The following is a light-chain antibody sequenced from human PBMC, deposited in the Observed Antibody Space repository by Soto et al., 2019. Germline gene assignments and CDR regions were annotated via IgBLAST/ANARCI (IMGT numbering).Light chain of an antibody. J-gene: IGLJ3*02. Sequence: QSVLTQPPSASGTPGQRVTISCSGSSSNIGSNSVTWYQQVPGTAPKLLISNNNQRPSGVPDRFSASKSGTSASLAISGLRSEDETDYHCATWDDGLNAWVFGGGTKLTVL. CDR2: NNN. CDR1: SSNIGSNS. CDR3: ATWDDGLNAWV. V-gene: IGLV1-44*01.